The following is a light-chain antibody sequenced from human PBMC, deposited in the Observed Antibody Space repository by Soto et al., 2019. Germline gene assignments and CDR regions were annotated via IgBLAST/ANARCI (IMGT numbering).Light chain of an antibody. Sequence: EIVLTQSPGALSLSPGEGATLSCRASQSLSSSYVAWYQQKVGQPPRLLIYGASNRATGIPDRFSGSWSGTEFTLTISRLEPEDFAVYYCQQSHSFPLTFGGGTKVDI. V-gene: IGKV3-20*01. J-gene: IGKJ4*01. CDR1: QSLSSSY. CDR3: QQSHSFPLT. CDR2: GAS.